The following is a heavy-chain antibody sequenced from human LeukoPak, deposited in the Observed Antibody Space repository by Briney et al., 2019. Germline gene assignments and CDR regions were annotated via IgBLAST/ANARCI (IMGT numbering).Heavy chain of an antibody. J-gene: IGHJ4*02. V-gene: IGHV3-66*01. CDR3: ARDSAVPAAQLDH. CDR1: GFTVSSNY. CDR2: IYSGGST. Sequence: PGGSLRLSCAASGFTVSSNYMSWVRQAPGKGLEWVSVIYSGGSTYYADSVKGRFTISRDNAKDSLYLQMNSLRVEDTAVYYCARDSAVPAAQLDHWGQGTLVTVSS. D-gene: IGHD2-2*01.